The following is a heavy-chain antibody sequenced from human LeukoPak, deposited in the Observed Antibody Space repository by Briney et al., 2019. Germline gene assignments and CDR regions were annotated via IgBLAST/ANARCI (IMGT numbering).Heavy chain of an antibody. Sequence: SETLSLTCTVSGGSISSYYWSWIRQPPGKGLEWVGYIYYSGSTNYNPSLKSRVTISVDTSKNQFSLKLISVTAADAAVYYCARGGGGSYYNWFDPWGQGTLVTVSS. V-gene: IGHV4-59*01. CDR1: GGSISSYY. CDR3: ARGGGGSYYNWFDP. J-gene: IGHJ5*02. D-gene: IGHD1-26*01. CDR2: IYYSGST.